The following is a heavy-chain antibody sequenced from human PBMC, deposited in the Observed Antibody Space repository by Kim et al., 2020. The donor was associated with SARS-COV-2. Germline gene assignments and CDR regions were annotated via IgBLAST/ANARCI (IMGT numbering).Heavy chain of an antibody. V-gene: IGHV3-7*01. D-gene: IGHD4-17*01. CDR3: ARIHYGDSV. CDR2: GTEK. J-gene: IGHJ4*02. Sequence: GTEKYYVDSVKGRFTISRDNAKNSLFLDVNSLRVEDTAVYYCARIHYGDSVWGQGTLVTVSS.